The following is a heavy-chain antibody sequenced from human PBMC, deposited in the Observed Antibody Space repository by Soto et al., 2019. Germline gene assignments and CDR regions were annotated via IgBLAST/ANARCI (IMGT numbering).Heavy chain of an antibody. V-gene: IGHV3-30*18. CDR2: ISYDGSNK. CDR1: GFTFSSYG. Sequence: QVQLVESGGGVVQPGRSLRLSCAASGFTFSSYGMHWVRQAPGKGLEWVAVISYDGSNKYYADSVKGRFTISRDNSKNPLYLHMTSLRAEDTAVYYCAKDSGDSGAMDVWGQGTTVTVSS. J-gene: IGHJ6*02. CDR3: AKDSGDSGAMDV.